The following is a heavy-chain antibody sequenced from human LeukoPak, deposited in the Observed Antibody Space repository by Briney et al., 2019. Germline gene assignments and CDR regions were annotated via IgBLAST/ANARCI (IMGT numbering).Heavy chain of an antibody. Sequence: PGGSLRLSCAASGFTFSSHWMSWVRQAPGKGLEWVANIKQDGSEKYYVDSVKGRFTISRDNAKNSLYLQMNSLRAEDTAVYYCARETSFEFDYWGQGTLVTVSS. CDR1: GFTFSSHW. V-gene: IGHV3-7*01. D-gene: IGHD3-3*02. CDR3: ARETSFEFDY. J-gene: IGHJ4*02. CDR2: IKQDGSEK.